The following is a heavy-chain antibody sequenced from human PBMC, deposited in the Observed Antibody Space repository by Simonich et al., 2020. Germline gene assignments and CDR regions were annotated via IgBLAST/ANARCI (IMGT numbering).Heavy chain of an antibody. CDR1: GFTFSSYS. Sequence: EVQLVESGGGLVKPGGSLRLSCAASGFTFSSYSMNWVRQAPGKGLEWVSSIRMSSSYRYYADSVKGRFTSTRDNAKNSLYLQMNSLRAEDTAVYYCAREIEAGNAFDIWGQGTMVTVSS. CDR2: IRMSSSYR. V-gene: IGHV3-21*01. CDR3: AREIEAGNAFDI. J-gene: IGHJ3*02.